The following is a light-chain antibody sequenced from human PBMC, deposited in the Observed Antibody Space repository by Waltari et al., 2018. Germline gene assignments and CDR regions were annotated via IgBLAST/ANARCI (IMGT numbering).Light chain of an antibody. CDR3: HVWHPHVEPGV. CDR2: YDR. J-gene: IGLJ1*01. Sequence: SYVVTQPPSVSVAPGETATITCGGDNIGTYSVHWYQQKAGQAPVLVIFYDRDRPSGILDRLSGANAGNTATRTSSRVEAGDEARYYCHVWHPHVEPGVFGTGTEVTVL. V-gene: IGLV3-21*04. CDR1: NIGTYS.